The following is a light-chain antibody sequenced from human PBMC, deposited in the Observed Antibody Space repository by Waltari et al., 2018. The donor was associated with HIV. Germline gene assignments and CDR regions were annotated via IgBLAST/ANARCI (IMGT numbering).Light chain of an antibody. CDR1: QSVSSSY. CDR2: GAS. CDR3: QHYGSSPT. Sequence: EIVLTRSPGTLSLSPGERATLSCRASQSVSSSYLAWYQQKPGQAPRLLIYGASSRATGIPDRFSGSGSGTDFTLTISRLEPEDFAVYYCQHYGSSPTFGQGTKVEI. V-gene: IGKV3-20*01. J-gene: IGKJ1*01.